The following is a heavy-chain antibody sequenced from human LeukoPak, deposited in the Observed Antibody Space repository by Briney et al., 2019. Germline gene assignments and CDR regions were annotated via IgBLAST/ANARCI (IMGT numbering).Heavy chain of an antibody. CDR3: AKNQDGYYYGMDV. J-gene: IGHJ6*02. CDR1: GFTFSSYA. D-gene: IGHD1-14*01. Sequence: GGSLRLSCAASGFTFSSYAMSWVRQAPGKGLEWVSAISGSGASTYYADSVKGRFTISRDNSKNTLLLQMDSLRAEDKAVYYCAKNQDGYYYGMDVWGQGTTVSVSS. V-gene: IGHV3-23*01. CDR2: ISGSGAST.